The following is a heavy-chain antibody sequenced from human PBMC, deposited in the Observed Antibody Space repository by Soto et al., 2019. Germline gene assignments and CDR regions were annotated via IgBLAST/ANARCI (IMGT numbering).Heavy chain of an antibody. Sequence: SETLSLTCTVSGGAVSSGTYYWSWIRQPPGKGLEWIGHIYFTGSTNYNPSLKSRVTMSLDTSRNQFSLKLSSVTAADTAVYYCTRGPRRVQWFDPWGLGTLVTVSS. V-gene: IGHV4-61*01. CDR3: TRGPRRVQWFDP. CDR1: GGAVSSGTYY. J-gene: IGHJ5*02. CDR2: IYFTGST.